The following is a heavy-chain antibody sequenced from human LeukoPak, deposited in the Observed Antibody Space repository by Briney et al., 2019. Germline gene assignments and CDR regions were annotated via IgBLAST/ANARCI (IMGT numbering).Heavy chain of an antibody. Sequence: SETLSLTCTVSGGSISSSSYYWGWIRQPPGKGLEWIGSIYYSGSTYYNPSLKSRVTISVDTSKNQFSLKLSSVTAADTAVYYCARGDRYDYVWGSYRYKRETLYAFDYWGQGTLVTVSS. CDR1: GGSISSSSYY. CDR2: IYYSGST. V-gene: IGHV4-39*07. CDR3: ARGDRYDYVWGSYRYKRETLYAFDY. D-gene: IGHD3-16*02. J-gene: IGHJ4*02.